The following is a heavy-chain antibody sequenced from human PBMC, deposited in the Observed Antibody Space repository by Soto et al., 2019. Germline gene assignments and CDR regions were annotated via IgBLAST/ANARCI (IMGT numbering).Heavy chain of an antibody. D-gene: IGHD3-3*01. Sequence: EVQLLESGGGLVQPGGSLRLSCAASGFTFSSYAMSWVRQAPGKGLEWVSAISGSGGSTYYEDTVKGRFTISRDNSKNTLYLQMNSLRAEDTAVYYCAKPITIFGVVTYYFDYWGQGTLVTVSS. CDR1: GFTFSSYA. V-gene: IGHV3-23*01. CDR3: AKPITIFGVVTYYFDY. J-gene: IGHJ4*02. CDR2: ISGSGGST.